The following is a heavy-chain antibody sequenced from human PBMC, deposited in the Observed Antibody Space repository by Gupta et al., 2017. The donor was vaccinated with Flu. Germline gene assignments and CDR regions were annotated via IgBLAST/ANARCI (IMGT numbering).Heavy chain of an antibody. Sequence: EVPLVESGGGLVPPGGSLRLSCAAPGFTFSSHWMRWVRQAPGKGREWVGNMKQDGSEKYDVDSVNGRFTISRFTAKNSLYRQMNSLRVEDTAVYYCAIGCVRYCSSTSCLDYWGQGTLVTVSS. J-gene: IGHJ4*02. CDR1: GFTFSSHW. CDR3: AIGCVRYCSSTSCLDY. V-gene: IGHV3-7*01. D-gene: IGHD2-2*01. CDR2: MKQDGSEK.